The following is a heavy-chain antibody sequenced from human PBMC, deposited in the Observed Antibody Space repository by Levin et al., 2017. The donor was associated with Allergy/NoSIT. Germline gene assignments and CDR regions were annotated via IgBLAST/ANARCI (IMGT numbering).Heavy chain of an antibody. CDR3: ARIPGSPTQWEVLGDAFDV. CDR1: GFSFSSYG. Sequence: LSLTCAASGFSFSSYGMHWVRQAPGKGLEWVAFIWHDGSRKYYVDSVKGRFTISRDNSKNTVFLQMNNLGAEDTAVYHCARIPGSPTQWEVLGDAFDVWGQGTMVTVSS. D-gene: IGHD1-26*01. V-gene: IGHV3-33*01. J-gene: IGHJ3*01. CDR2: IWHDGSRK.